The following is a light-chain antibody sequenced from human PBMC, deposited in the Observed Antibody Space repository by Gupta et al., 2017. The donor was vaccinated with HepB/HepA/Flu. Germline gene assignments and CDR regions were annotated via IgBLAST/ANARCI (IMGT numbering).Light chain of an antibody. CDR3: KSYAGSNIWV. J-gene: IGLJ3*02. CDR2: DVT. V-gene: IGLV2-14*01. CDR1: NSDVGAYNY. Sequence: QSALTQPASVSGSPGQSITISCTGTNSDVGAYNYVSWYQQHPGKVPKLMIYDVTYRPSGVSSRFSGSKSGNTASLTISGLQAEDEGDYFCKSYAGSNIWVFGGGTKLNVL.